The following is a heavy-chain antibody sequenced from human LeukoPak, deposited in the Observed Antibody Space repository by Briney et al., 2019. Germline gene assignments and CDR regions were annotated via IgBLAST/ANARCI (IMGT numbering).Heavy chain of an antibody. CDR3: ARAGSGYDHGWFDP. D-gene: IGHD5-12*01. V-gene: IGHV4-59*01. J-gene: IGHJ5*02. CDR2: IYYSGST. Sequence: PSETLSLTCTVSGGSINSYYWSWIRQPAGKGLEWIGYIYYSGSTNYNPSLKSRVTISVDTSKNQFSLKLSSVTAADTAVYYCARAGSGYDHGWFDPWGQGTLVTVSS. CDR1: GGSINSYY.